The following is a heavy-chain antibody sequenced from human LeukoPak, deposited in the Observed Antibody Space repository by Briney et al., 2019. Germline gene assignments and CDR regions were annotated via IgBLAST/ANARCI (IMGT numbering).Heavy chain of an antibody. CDR2: IYYSGST. Sequence: SETLSLTCTVSGDSISSSSYYWGWIRQPPGKGLEWIGYIYYSGSTNYNPSLKSRVTISVDTSKNQFSLKLSSVTAADTAVYYCARAGLAGYSSGVFDPWGQGTLVTVSS. CDR3: ARAGLAGYSSGVFDP. V-gene: IGHV4-61*05. CDR1: GDSISSSSYY. J-gene: IGHJ5*02. D-gene: IGHD6-19*01.